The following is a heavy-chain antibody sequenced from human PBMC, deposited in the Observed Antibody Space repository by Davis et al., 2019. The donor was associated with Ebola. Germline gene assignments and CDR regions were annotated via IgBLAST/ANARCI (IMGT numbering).Heavy chain of an antibody. CDR1: VGTFTDYY. D-gene: IGHD2-15*01. V-gene: IGHV4-34*01. CDR3: ARGRLSDVVVPAAEGFCSGGSCWDY. CDR2: INHSGST. J-gene: IGHJ4*02. Sequence: SETLSLTCAVYVGTFTDYYWSWIRQSPGKGLEWIGEINHSGSTNYNPSLKSRLTISVDTSKNQFSLKLSSVTAADTAVYYCARGRLSDVVVPAAEGFCSGGSCWDYWGQGTLVTVSS.